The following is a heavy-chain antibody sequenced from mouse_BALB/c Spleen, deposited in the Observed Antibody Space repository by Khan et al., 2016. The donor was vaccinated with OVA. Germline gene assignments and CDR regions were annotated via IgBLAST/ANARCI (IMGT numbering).Heavy chain of an antibody. CDR3: ARTYGSDFDN. CDR1: GYSFTGYF. D-gene: IGHD1-1*01. CDR2: INPHIGET. V-gene: IGHV1-20*02. Sequence: VQLKQSGPELVKPGASVKISCKASGYSFTGYFMNWVMQSHGKSLEWIGRINPHIGETFYNQKFKGKATLTVDESSSTAHMELRNLASEDAAVYYCARTYGSDFDNWGQGTTLTVSS. J-gene: IGHJ2*01.